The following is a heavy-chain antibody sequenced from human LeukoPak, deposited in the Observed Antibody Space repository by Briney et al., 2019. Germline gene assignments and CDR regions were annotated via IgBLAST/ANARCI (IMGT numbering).Heavy chain of an antibody. Sequence: GESLKISCKGSGYSFTSYWIGWVRQMPGKGLEWMGIIYPGDSDTRYGPSFQGQVTISADKSISTAYLQWSSLKASDTAMYYCARHDPDSGSYYGGWFDPWGQGTLVTVSS. V-gene: IGHV5-51*01. J-gene: IGHJ5*02. CDR3: ARHDPDSGSYYGGWFDP. CDR1: GYSFTSYW. CDR2: IYPGDSDT. D-gene: IGHD1-26*01.